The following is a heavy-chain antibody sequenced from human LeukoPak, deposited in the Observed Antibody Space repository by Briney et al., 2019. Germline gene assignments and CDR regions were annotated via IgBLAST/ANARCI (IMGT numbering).Heavy chain of an antibody. D-gene: IGHD2-15*01. V-gene: IGHV4-59*11. Sequence: SETLSLTCTVSGGSISSHYWSWIRQPPGKGLEWIGYIYYSGSTNYNPSLKSRVTISVDTSKNQFSLKLSSVTAADTAVYYCAGASVAYYYYMDVWGKGTTVTVS. CDR3: AGASVAYYYYMDV. CDR2: IYYSGST. CDR1: GGSISSHY. J-gene: IGHJ6*03.